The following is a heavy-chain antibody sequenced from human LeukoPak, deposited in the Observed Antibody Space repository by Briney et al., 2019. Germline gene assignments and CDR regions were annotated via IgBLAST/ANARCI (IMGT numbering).Heavy chain of an antibody. J-gene: IGHJ5*02. D-gene: IGHD6-13*01. CDR2: INRDGTKT. V-gene: IGHV3-7*01. CDR3: ATAPAAADSS. Sequence: GVSLRLSCAASGFTFTSFWMTWVRQSPGKGLEWVANINRDGTKTTYVDSVKGRFTISRDNAKNSLFLHMSSLRAEDTAVYYCATAPAAADSSWGQGTLVAASS. CDR1: GFTFTSFW.